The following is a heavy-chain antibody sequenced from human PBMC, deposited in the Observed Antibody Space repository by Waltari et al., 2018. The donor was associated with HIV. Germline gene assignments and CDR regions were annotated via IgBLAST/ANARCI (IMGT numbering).Heavy chain of an antibody. Sequence: QLQLQEPGPGLVKPSQTLSLICIVSGDSITRGSYYWTWVRQPAGKGLEWIGRISSSGNTNYNPSLKSRVTMSMDTSKNQFSLEVTSVTAADTAIYFCARALLAARSGGMDVWGHGTTVTVSS. CDR1: GDSITRGSYY. CDR2: ISSSGNT. J-gene: IGHJ6*02. CDR3: ARALLAARSGGMDV. D-gene: IGHD6-25*01. V-gene: IGHV4-61*02.